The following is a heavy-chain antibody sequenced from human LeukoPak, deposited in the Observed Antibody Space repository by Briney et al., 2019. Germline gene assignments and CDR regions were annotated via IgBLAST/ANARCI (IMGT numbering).Heavy chain of an antibody. D-gene: IGHD3-3*01. CDR1: GFTFSSYA. V-gene: IGHV3-30*04. Sequence: PGGSLRLSCAASGFTFSSYAMHWVRQAPGKGREWVAVISYDGSNKYYADSVKGRFTISRDNSKNTLYLQMNSLRAEDTAVYYCARGGRYDFWSGYKYNWFDPWGQGTLVTVSS. J-gene: IGHJ5*02. CDR2: ISYDGSNK. CDR3: ARGGRYDFWSGYKYNWFDP.